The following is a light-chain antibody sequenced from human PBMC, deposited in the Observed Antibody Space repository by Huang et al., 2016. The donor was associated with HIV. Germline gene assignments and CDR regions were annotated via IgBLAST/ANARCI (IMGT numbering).Light chain of an antibody. CDR3: QQYYSTPA. V-gene: IGKV4-1*01. Sequence: DIVMTQSPASLPVSLGEGATLNCKSSQSALDSSYKKNYLAWYQQKPGQPPKLLLYWAAGRESGVPDRFRGSGSGTEFTLTINNLQAEDVAVYYWQQYYSTPAFGQGTNVDI. J-gene: IGKJ1*01. CDR2: WAA. CDR1: QSALDSSYKKNY.